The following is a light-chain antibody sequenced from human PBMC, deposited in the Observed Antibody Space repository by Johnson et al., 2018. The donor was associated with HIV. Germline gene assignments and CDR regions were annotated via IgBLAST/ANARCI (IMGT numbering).Light chain of an antibody. CDR2: DNN. CDR1: SSNIGNNF. J-gene: IGLJ1*01. V-gene: IGLV1-51*01. CDR3: GTWDSSLNAYV. Sequence: QSVLTQPPSVSAAPGQKVTISCSGSSSNIGNNFVSWYQHLPGTTHKLLIYDNNKRPSGIPDRFYGSKSGTSATLGITGLQTGDEADYYCGTWDSSLNAYVFGAATKVAVL.